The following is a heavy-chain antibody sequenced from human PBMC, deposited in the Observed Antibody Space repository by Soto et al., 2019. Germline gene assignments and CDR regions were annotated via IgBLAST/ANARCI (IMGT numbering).Heavy chain of an antibody. D-gene: IGHD3-3*01. J-gene: IGHJ6*02. V-gene: IGHV3-48*02. Sequence: GSLRLSCVASGFSLSDYAVNWVRQAPGKGLEWVSFISSDSRTIYYADSVEGRFTVSRDNARNSVSLQMDSLRDEDAAVYYCARMKLVEWFFINVDVYDMDVWGQGTPVPVSS. CDR3: ARMKLVEWFFINVDVYDMDV. CDR1: GFSLSDYA. CDR2: ISSDSRTI.